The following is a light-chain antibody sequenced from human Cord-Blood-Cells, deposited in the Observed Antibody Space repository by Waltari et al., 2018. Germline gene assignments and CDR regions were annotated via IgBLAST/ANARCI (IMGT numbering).Light chain of an antibody. CDR3: QQYGSSPYT. CDR2: GAS. V-gene: IGKV3-20*01. CDR1: QSVSSSY. J-gene: IGKJ2*01. Sequence: RATLSCRASQSVSSSYLAWYQQKPGQAPRLLIYGASSRATGIPDRFSGSGSGTDFTLTISRLEPEDFAVYYCQQYGSSPYTFGQGTKLEIK.